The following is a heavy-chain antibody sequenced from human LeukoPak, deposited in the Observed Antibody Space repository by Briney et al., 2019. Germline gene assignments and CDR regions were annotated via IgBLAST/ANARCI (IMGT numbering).Heavy chain of an antibody. Sequence: GGSLRLSCAGSGFTFSTYGMSWVRQAPGKGLEWVSAIDGSGTNTLYADSAKGRFTISRDNFKNTAHLQMSSLRAADTAIYYCAKRSARPKPFDCWAQGTLVAVSS. CDR2: IDGSGTNT. D-gene: IGHD6-25*01. V-gene: IGHV3-23*01. CDR1: GFTFSTYG. J-gene: IGHJ4*02. CDR3: AKRSARPKPFDC.